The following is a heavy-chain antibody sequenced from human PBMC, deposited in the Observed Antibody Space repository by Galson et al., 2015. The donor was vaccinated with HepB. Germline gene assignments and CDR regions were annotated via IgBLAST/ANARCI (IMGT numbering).Heavy chain of an antibody. J-gene: IGHJ4*02. CDR1: GFTFSTYS. V-gene: IGHV3-21*01. D-gene: IGHD4-11*01. Sequence: SLRLSCAASGFTFSTYSMNWVRRAPGKGLEWVSSISGNSNYIYHADSVKGRFTISRDNAKNSLYLQMDSLRAEDTALYYCARNLYSGADYSVDYWGQGTLVTVSS. CDR2: ISGNSNYI. CDR3: ARNLYSGADYSVDY.